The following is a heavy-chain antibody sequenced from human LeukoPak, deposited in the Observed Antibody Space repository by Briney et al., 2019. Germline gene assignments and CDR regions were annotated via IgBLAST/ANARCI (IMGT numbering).Heavy chain of an antibody. Sequence: GGSLRLSCSASGFTFRSYGMHWVRQAPGKGLEWVAVIWYDGSKEYYSDSMKGRVTISRDNSKDTVYLHMDSLRVEDTAIYYCARDGADYGDYAVYFAYWGQGALVTVSS. CDR1: GFTFRSYG. CDR2: IWYDGSKE. V-gene: IGHV3-33*01. CDR3: ARDGADYGDYAVYFAY. J-gene: IGHJ4*02. D-gene: IGHD4-17*01.